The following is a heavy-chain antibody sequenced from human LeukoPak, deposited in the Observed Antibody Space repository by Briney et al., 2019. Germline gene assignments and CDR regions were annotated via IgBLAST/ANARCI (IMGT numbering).Heavy chain of an antibody. CDR2: IIPIFGTA. Sequence: SVKVSCKASGGTFSSYAISWVRQAPGQGPEWMGGIIPIFGTANYAQKFQGRVTITADESTSTAYMELSSLRSEDTAVYYCARAGRRYCSGGSCGRGGTFDPWGQGTLVTVSS. CDR1: GGTFSSYA. CDR3: ARAGRRYCSGGSCGRGGTFDP. D-gene: IGHD2-15*01. J-gene: IGHJ5*02. V-gene: IGHV1-69*01.